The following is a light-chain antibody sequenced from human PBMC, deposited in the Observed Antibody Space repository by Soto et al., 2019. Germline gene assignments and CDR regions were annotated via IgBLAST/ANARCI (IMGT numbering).Light chain of an antibody. CDR1: QGINNF. J-gene: IGKJ4*01. Sequence: DIQMTQSPSSLSASVGDRVTITCRASQGINNFLAWFQQRPGKAPKSLIYTASNLQSGVTSRFSGSGSGTDFTLTSSSLQPEVFATYYCHHYSRYPLTFGGGTKVEIK. CDR3: HHYSRYPLT. V-gene: IGKV1-16*01. CDR2: TAS.